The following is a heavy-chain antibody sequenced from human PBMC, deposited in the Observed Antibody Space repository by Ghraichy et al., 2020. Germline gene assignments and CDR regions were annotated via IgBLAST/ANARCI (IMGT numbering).Heavy chain of an antibody. CDR3: TTSPKAEYNY. Sequence: GGSLRFSCVASGFSFSDYWMHWVRQVPGKGLVWVSHIKGDGSYTNYADSVKDRFTISRDNAKNTLYLQMNIVRAEDSAVYYCTTSPKAEYNYWGQGTLVTVSS. CDR2: IKGDGSYT. V-gene: IGHV3-74*01. D-gene: IGHD6-6*01. CDR1: GFSFSDYW. J-gene: IGHJ4*02.